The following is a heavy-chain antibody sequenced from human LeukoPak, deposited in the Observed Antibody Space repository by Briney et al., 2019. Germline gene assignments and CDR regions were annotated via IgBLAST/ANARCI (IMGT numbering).Heavy chain of an antibody. D-gene: IGHD3-9*01. Sequence: GRSLRLSCVASGFTFSSYAMHWVRQAPGKGLEWVAVISYDGSNKYYADSVKGRFTISRDNSKNTLYLQMNSLRAEDTAVYYCARDESYYDIFTGFGYWGQGTLVTVSS. V-gene: IGHV3-30*04. CDR3: ARDESYYDIFTGFGY. J-gene: IGHJ4*02. CDR1: GFTFSSYA. CDR2: ISYDGSNK.